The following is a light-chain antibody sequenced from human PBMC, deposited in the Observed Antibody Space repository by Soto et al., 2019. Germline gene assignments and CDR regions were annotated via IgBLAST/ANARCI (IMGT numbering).Light chain of an antibody. CDR2: GAS. J-gene: IGKJ4*02. CDR3: QQYSNWPPLT. V-gene: IGKV3-15*01. CDR1: QSVSSN. Sequence: EIVMTQSPATLSVSPGERATLSCRASQSVSSNLAWYQQKPGQAPRLLIYGASTRATGIPARFSGSGSGTEFTLTISSLQSEDFAVYYCQQYSNWPPLTFGGGNKVEI.